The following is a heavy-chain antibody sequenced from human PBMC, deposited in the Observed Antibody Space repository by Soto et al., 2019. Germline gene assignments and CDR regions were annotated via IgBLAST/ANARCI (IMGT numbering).Heavy chain of an antibody. J-gene: IGHJ6*02. D-gene: IGHD5-18*01. Sequence: VGALRLLSSASGVTVSVGAMHWVRQASGKGLEWGGRIRSRANSYAAAYAASVIGRFTIYRDYSTKTEYLQMNSLKTDHTDVYSCSSRYTYAYGIDVLCQGTTITVS. CDR2: IRSRANSYAA. CDR1: GVTVSVGA. V-gene: IGHV3-73*01. CDR3: SSRYTYAYGIDV.